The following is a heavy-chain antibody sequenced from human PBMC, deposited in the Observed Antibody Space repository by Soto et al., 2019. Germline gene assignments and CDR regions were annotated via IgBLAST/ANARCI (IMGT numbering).Heavy chain of an antibody. D-gene: IGHD6-13*01. J-gene: IGHJ6*03. CDR2: INHSGGT. Sequence: PSETLSLTCTVSGGSISSGGYYWSWIRQPPGKGLEWIGEINHSGGTNYNPSLKSRVTISVDTSKNQFSLKLSSVTAADTAVYYCARGRDPWGQSSIAAEPHYYYYMDVWGKGTTVTVSS. CDR1: GGSISSGGYY. CDR3: ARGRDPWGQSSIAAEPHYYYYMDV. V-gene: IGHV4-39*07.